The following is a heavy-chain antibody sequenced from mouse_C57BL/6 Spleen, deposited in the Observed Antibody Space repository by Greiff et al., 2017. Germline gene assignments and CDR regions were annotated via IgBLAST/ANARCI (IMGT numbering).Heavy chain of an antibody. Sequence: EVKLQESGPELVKPGASVKISCKASGYSFTGYYMNWVKQSPETSLEWIGEINPSTGGTTYNQKFKAKATLTVDKSSSTAYMQLKSLTSEDSAVYYCARDYDGFAYWGQGTLVTVSA. CDR3: ARDYDGFAY. CDR2: INPSTGGT. J-gene: IGHJ3*01. D-gene: IGHD2-4*01. CDR1: GYSFTGYY. V-gene: IGHV1-42*01.